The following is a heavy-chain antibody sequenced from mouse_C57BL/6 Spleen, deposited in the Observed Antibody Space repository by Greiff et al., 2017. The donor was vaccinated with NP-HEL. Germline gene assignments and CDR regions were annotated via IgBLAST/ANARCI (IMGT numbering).Heavy chain of an antibody. Sequence: VQLQQSGAELVRPGASVKLSCTASGFNIKDYYMHWVKQRPEQGLEWIGRIDPEDGDTEYAPKFQGKATMTADTSSNTAYLQLSSLTSEDTAVYYCTTYYYYCSSPFAYWGQGTLVTVSA. V-gene: IGHV14-1*01. J-gene: IGHJ3*01. CDR2: IDPEDGDT. CDR1: GFNIKDYY. CDR3: TTYYYYCSSPFAY. D-gene: IGHD1-1*01.